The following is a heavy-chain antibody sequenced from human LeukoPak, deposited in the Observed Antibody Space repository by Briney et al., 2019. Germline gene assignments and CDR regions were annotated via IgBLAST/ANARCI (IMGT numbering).Heavy chain of an antibody. J-gene: IGHJ4*02. V-gene: IGHV3-30*18. CDR1: GFTFTNYA. CDR2: ISSDGSKN. Sequence: GRSLRLSCAASGFTFTNYAMHWVRQTPGKGLEWVALISSDGSKNIYADPVKGRFTVSRDNSKNTLYLQMNSLRAEDTAVYYCVKGLVQTTMSYSVDYWGQGALVTVSS. D-gene: IGHD1-1*01. CDR3: VKGLVQTTMSYSVDY.